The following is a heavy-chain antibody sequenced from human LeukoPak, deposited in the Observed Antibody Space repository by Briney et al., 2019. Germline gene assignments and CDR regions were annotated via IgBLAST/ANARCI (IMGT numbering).Heavy chain of an antibody. CDR2: IYYSGST. V-gene: IGHV4-59*01. CDR3: ARGLIYDSSGYYLDY. D-gene: IGHD3-22*01. Sequence: SETLSLTCTVSGGSISSYYWSWIRQTPGKGLEWIGYIYYSGSTNYNPSLKSRVTISVDTSKNQFLLKLSSVTAADTAVYYCARGLIYDSSGYYLDYWGQGTLVTVSS. J-gene: IGHJ4*02. CDR1: GGSISSYY.